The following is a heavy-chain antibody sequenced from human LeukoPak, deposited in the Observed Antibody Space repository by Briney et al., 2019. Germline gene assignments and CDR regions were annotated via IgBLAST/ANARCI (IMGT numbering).Heavy chain of an antibody. CDR3: ARDVGYFDY. J-gene: IGHJ4*02. CDR2: ITSSSGTI. Sequence: PGGSLRLSCTASGFTFNGYSMNWVRQVPGKGLEWISYITSSSGTIYYADSVKGRFTISRDNAKNSLYLQMSSLRAEDTAVYYCARDVGYFDYWGQGTLVTVSS. CDR1: GFTFNGYS. V-gene: IGHV3-48*01. D-gene: IGHD2-15*01.